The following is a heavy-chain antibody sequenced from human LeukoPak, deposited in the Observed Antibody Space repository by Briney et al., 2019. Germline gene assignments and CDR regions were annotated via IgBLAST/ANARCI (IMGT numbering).Heavy chain of an antibody. CDR2: ITGSGGRT. J-gene: IGHJ5*02. V-gene: IGHV3-23*01. CDR3: AKNPSILRINWFDP. CDR1: GVTLSSYA. Sequence: GGSLRRSCAASGVTLSSYAMSWVRQAPGKGLEWMSSITGSGGRTYYADSVKGRFTISRDNSKNTVYLQMNSLRTEETAVYYCAKNPSILRINWFDPWGQGTLVTVSS. D-gene: IGHD3-9*01.